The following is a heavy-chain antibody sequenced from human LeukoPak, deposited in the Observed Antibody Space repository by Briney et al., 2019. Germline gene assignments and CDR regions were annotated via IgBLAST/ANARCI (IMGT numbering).Heavy chain of an antibody. Sequence: GESLKISCKGSGYGFTSYWISWVRQMPGKGLEWMGRIDPSDSYTNYSPSFQGHVTISADKSISTAYLQWSSLKASDTAMYYCARQRVAGKLYDYWGQGTLVTVSS. D-gene: IGHD6-19*01. CDR2: IDPSDSYT. CDR3: ARQRVAGKLYDY. CDR1: GYGFTSYW. V-gene: IGHV5-10-1*01. J-gene: IGHJ4*02.